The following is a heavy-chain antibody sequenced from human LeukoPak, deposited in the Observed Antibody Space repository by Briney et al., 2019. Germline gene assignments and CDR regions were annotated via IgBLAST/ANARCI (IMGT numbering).Heavy chain of an antibody. J-gene: IGHJ4*02. D-gene: IGHD1-26*01. Sequence: ASVKVSCKASGYTFTGYYMHWVRQAPGQGLEWMGWINPNSGGTNYAQKFQGWVTMTRDTSISTAYMELSRLRSDDTAVYYCAKGSGSYQYTFDYWGQGTLVTVSS. CDR2: INPNSGGT. CDR3: AKGSGSYQYTFDY. V-gene: IGHV1-2*04. CDR1: GYTFTGYY.